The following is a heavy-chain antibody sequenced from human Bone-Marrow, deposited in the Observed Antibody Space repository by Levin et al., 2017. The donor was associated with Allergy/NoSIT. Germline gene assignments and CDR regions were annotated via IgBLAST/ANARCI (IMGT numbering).Heavy chain of an antibody. CDR3: ERSDLSNYDYYYGLDV. V-gene: IGHV1-2*06. D-gene: IGHD4-11*01. CDR1: GYLFTDYY. CDR2: IDPNSGGP. J-gene: IGHJ6*02. Sequence: ASVKVSCKASGYLFTDYYIHWVRQVPGQGLEWMGRIDPNSGGPVLKQKLQDRTFMTMGTDISTPHMELSRLSADHTAVYYCERSDLSNYDYYYGLDVWGQGTTVTVSS.